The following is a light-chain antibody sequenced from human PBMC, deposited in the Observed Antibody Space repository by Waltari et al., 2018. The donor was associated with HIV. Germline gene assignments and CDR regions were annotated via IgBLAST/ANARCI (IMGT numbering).Light chain of an antibody. V-gene: IGLV1-44*01. J-gene: IGLJ3*02. CDR3: STWDASLNGWV. CDR1: SSSIGNYT. CDR2: SHN. Sequence: SVLTQPPSASGTPGPRVTISCSGRSSSIGNYTITWYRQPPRNAPKPLIYSHNQRPSGVPDRFSGSKSCTSASLAISGLQSEDEADYSCSTWDASLNGWVFGGGTKLTVL.